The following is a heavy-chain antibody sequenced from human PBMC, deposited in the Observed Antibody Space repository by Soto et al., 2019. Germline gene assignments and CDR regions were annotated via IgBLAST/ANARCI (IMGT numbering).Heavy chain of an antibody. J-gene: IGHJ4*02. Sequence: GGSLRLSCAASGFTFSSYWMHWVRQAPGKGLVWASRINSDGSSTSYADSVKGRFTISRDNAKNTLYLQMNSLRAEDTAVYYCARTGQYNWNDRDYFDYWGQGTLVTVSS. CDR3: ARTGQYNWNDRDYFDY. D-gene: IGHD1-20*01. V-gene: IGHV3-74*01. CDR2: INSDGSST. CDR1: GFTFSSYW.